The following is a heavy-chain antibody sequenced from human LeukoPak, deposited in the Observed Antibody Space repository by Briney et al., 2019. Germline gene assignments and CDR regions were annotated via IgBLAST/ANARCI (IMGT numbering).Heavy chain of an antibody. J-gene: IGHJ3*02. CDR1: GGSISSGGYY. CDR2: IYHSGST. CDR3: ARGVGATSNDAFDI. V-gene: IGHV4-30-2*01. D-gene: IGHD1-26*01. Sequence: SETLSLTCTVSGGSISSGGYYWSWIRQPPGKGLEWIGYIYHSGSTYYNPSLKSRVTISVDRSKNQFSLKLSSVTAADTAVYYCARGVGATSNDAFDIWGQGTMVTVSS.